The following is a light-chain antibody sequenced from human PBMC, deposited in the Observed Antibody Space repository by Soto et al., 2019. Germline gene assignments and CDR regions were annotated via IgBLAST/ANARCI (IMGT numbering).Light chain of an antibody. J-gene: IGKJ1*01. CDR1: QTISSW. Sequence: DIQMTQSPSTLSGSVGDRVTITCRASQTISSWLAWYQQKPGKAPKLLIYKASTLKIGVPSRFSGSGSGTEFTLTISSLQPDDLATYYCQHYNSYSEAFGQGTKVELK. CDR3: QHYNSYSEA. V-gene: IGKV1-5*03. CDR2: KAS.